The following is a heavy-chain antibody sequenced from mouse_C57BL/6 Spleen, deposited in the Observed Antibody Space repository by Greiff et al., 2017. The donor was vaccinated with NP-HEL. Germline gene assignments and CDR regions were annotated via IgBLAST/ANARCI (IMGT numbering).Heavy chain of an antibody. V-gene: IGHV5-17*01. D-gene: IGHD2-4*01. CDR1: GFTFSDYG. J-gene: IGHJ3*01. CDR3: ARPGHDYEGFAY. Sequence: EVQLVESGGGLVKPGGSLKLSCAASGFTFSDYGMHWVRQAPEKGLEWVAYISSGSSTLYYADTVKGRFTISRDNAKNTLFLQMTSLRSEDTAMYYCARPGHDYEGFAYWGQGTLVTVSA. CDR2: ISSGSSTL.